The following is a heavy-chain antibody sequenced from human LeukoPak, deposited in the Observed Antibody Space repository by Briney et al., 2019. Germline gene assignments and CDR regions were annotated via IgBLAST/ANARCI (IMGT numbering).Heavy chain of an antibody. J-gene: IGHJ4*02. CDR2: V. D-gene: IGHD1-14*01. Sequence: PGGSLRLSCAASGLSFSSHSMNWVRQAPGKGLEWVSSVYYADSVKGRFTISRDNAKKSLYLQMNSLRAEDTAVYYCARDLLHRGVYWGQGTLVTVSS. CDR1: GLSFSSHS. CDR3: ARDLLHRGVY. V-gene: IGHV3-21*01.